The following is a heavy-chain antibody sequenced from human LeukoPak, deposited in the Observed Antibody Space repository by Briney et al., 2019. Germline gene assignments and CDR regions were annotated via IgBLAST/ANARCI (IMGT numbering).Heavy chain of an antibody. CDR3: VRDELRTTYRFSWDP. CDR1: GGSIGFYF. CDR2: INGNGVT. Sequence: SETLSLTCTVSGGSIGFYFWSWIRQSAGKGLEWIGRINGNGVTNNNPSLKSRLTMSVDTSKNQFSLNLRSVTAADTSVYYCVRDELRTTYRFSWDPWGQGILVTV. V-gene: IGHV4-4*07. J-gene: IGHJ5*02. D-gene: IGHD3-16*02.